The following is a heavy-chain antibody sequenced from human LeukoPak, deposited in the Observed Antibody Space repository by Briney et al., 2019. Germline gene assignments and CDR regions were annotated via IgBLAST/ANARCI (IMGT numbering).Heavy chain of an antibody. CDR2: IYYSGST. CDR3: ARSSINFDY. J-gene: IGHJ4*02. D-gene: IGHD3-3*02. V-gene: IGHV4-39*07. CDR1: GGSISSSSYY. Sequence: PSETLSLTCTVSGGSISSSSYYWGWIRQPPGKGLEWIGSIYYSGSTYYNPSLKSRVTISVDTSKNQFSLKLSSVTAADTAVYYCARSSINFDYWGQGTLVTVSS.